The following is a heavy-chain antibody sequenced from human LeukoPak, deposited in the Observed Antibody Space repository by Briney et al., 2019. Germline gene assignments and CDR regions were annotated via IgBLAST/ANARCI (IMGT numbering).Heavy chain of an antibody. CDR3: ARDRAPEAFDI. D-gene: IGHD1-14*01. J-gene: IGHJ3*02. V-gene: IGHV3-21*01. Sequence: GGSLRLSCAASGFTFNNYNMNWVRQAPGKGLAWVSSISSSSSYIYYADSVKGRFTISRDNAKNSPYLQMNSLRAEDTAVYYCARDRAPEAFDIWGQGAMVTVAS. CDR2: ISSSSSYI. CDR1: GFTFNNYN.